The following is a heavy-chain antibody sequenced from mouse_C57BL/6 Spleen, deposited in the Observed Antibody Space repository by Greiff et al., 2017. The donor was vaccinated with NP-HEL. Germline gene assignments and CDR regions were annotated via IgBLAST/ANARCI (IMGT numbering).Heavy chain of an antibody. CDR3: ARNYGSSPWYFDV. V-gene: IGHV1-55*01. CDR2: IYPGSGST. CDR1: GYTFTSYW. D-gene: IGHD1-1*01. Sequence: QVQLQQPGAELVKPGASVKMSCKASGYTFTSYWITWVKQRPGQGLEWIGDIYPGSGSTNYNEKFKSKATLTVDTSASTAYMQLSSLTSEDSAVYYCARNYGSSPWYFDVWGTGTTVTVSS. J-gene: IGHJ1*03.